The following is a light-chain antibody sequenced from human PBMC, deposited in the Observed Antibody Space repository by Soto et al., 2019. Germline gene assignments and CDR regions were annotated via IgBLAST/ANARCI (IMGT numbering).Light chain of an antibody. CDR1: QSVSSN. V-gene: IGKV3-20*01. Sequence: EILMTQSPATLSVSPGERATLSCRASQSVSSNLAWYQQRPGQAPRLLIYGASSRANGIPDRFSGSGSGTDFTLTISRLEPEDFALYYCQQYGNSHPLTFGGGTKVDIK. J-gene: IGKJ4*01. CDR2: GAS. CDR3: QQYGNSHPLT.